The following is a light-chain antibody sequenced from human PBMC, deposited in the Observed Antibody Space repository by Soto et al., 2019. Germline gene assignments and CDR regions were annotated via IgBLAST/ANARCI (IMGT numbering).Light chain of an antibody. Sequence: QSVLTQPASVSGSPGQSITISCTGTSSDIGSFNFVSWYLQYPGKAPKLMIFEGTKRPSGVSNRFSGSKSGNTASLTISGLQAEDEAYYYCSSYAGTNTVIFGGGTKVTVL. V-gene: IGLV2-23*01. J-gene: IGLJ2*01. CDR2: EGT. CDR1: SSDIGSFNF. CDR3: SSYAGTNTVI.